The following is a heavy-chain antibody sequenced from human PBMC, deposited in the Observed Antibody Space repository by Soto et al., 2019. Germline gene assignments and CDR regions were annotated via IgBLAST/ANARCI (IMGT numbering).Heavy chain of an antibody. V-gene: IGHV4-30-4*01. J-gene: IGHJ6*02. CDR2: IFYSGRT. CDR3: ARWIQLWSPIGRHYRYGDV. D-gene: IGHD5-18*01. Sequence: QVQLQESGPGLVKPSQTLSLTCTVSGGSISSGDYYWSWIRQPPGKGLEWIGYIFYSGRTYYNPSLKSRVTISVDTSKNQFSLKLTSVTAADTAVYYCARWIQLWSPIGRHYRYGDVWGQGTTVTVSS. CDR1: GGSISSGDYY.